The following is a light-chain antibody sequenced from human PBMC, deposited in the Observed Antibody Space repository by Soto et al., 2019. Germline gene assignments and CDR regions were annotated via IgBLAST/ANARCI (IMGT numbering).Light chain of an antibody. V-gene: IGLV1-40*01. CDR1: RSNIGAGND. Sequence: QSVLTQPPSVSGAPGQRVTISCTGSRSNIGAGNDVPWYQQLPGTAPKLLIYGNNNRPSGVPDRFSGSKSGTSASLAITGLQAEDEADYYCQSYDSSLSGSVFGGGTKVTVL. CDR3: QSYDSSLSGSV. CDR2: GNN. J-gene: IGLJ2*01.